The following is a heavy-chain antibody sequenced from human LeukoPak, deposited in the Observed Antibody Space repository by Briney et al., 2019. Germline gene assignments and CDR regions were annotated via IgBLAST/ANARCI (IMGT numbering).Heavy chain of an antibody. Sequence: SGGSLRLSCAASGFTFSTYAMSWVRQAPGKGLEWVCAISAGGDATFYADSVKGRFTVSRDNPKNTLSLQMNSLRGEDTAIYYCADHFPYCSRGSCSYFDHWGQGTLVTVSS. V-gene: IGHV3-23*01. CDR1: GFTFSTYA. D-gene: IGHD2-15*01. CDR2: ISAGGDAT. J-gene: IGHJ4*02. CDR3: ADHFPYCSRGSCSYFDH.